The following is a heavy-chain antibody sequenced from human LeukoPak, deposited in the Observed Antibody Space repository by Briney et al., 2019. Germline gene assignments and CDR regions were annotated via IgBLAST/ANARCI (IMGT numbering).Heavy chain of an antibody. D-gene: IGHD1-26*01. V-gene: IGHV3-23*01. CDR2: ISGGGDGT. Sequence: PGGSLRLSCAASGFIFSRYAMSWVRQAPGKGLEWVSAISGGGDGTYYADSVKGRFSISRDNSKNTVYLQIYSLRAEDTAVYYCAKEDGIVGAKELDYWGQGTLVTASS. CDR1: GFIFSRYA. J-gene: IGHJ4*02. CDR3: AKEDGIVGAKELDY.